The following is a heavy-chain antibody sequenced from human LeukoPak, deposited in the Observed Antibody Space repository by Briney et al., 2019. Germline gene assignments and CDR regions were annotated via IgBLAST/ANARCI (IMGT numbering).Heavy chain of an antibody. CDR3: ARLDSTVTSFDL. Sequence: GEALQISCKGSGDDSTSYWVAWVRHMPGKHLEGMGIIYPGDSNPRYSPSFQGQVTISADKSITTAYLQWSSLEASDTAMYYCARLDSTVTSFDLWGQGTLVTVSS. D-gene: IGHD4-17*01. CDR1: GDDSTSYW. V-gene: IGHV5-51*01. J-gene: IGHJ4*02. CDR2: IYPGDSNP.